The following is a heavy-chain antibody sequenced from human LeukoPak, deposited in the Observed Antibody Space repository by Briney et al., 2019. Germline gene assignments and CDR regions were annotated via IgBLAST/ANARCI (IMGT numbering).Heavy chain of an antibody. D-gene: IGHD3-10*01. CDR2: IRNDGSNK. CDR1: GFSFSSYG. J-gene: IGHJ6*03. CDR3: AKAAKSPSITMIRGVRVYSYMEV. Sequence: GGSLRLSCAASGFSFSSYGMHWVRQAPGKGLEWVAFIRNDGSNKYYADSVKGRFTISRDISKNTLYLQMNSLRTEDTAVYYCAKAAKSPSITMIRGVRVYSYMEVWGKGTTVTISS. V-gene: IGHV3-30*02.